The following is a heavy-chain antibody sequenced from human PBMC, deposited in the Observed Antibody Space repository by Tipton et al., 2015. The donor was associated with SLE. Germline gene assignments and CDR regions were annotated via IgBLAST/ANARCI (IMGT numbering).Heavy chain of an antibody. CDR2: IYYSGST. CDR3: ARGEEWFDY. D-gene: IGHD3-3*01. Sequence: LRLSCTVSGGSISSHYWSWIRQPPGKGLEWIGYIYYSGSTNYNPSLKSRVTISVDTSKNQFSLKLSSVTAADTAVYYCARGEEWFDYWGQGTLVTVSS. J-gene: IGHJ4*02. V-gene: IGHV4-59*08. CDR1: GGSISSHY.